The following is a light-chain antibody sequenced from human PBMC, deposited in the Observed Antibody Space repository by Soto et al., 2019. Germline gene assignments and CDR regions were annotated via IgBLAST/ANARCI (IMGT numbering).Light chain of an antibody. Sequence: DIQMTQSPSTLSASVGDRVTITCRASQSINDYLAWYQQKPGKAPQLLIHDVSTLESGVPSRFSGSGSGTEFTLTISSLQPDDVATYYCQQYNSFSLSFGGGTKVDIK. V-gene: IGKV1-5*01. CDR2: DVS. CDR3: QQYNSFSLS. J-gene: IGKJ4*01. CDR1: QSINDY.